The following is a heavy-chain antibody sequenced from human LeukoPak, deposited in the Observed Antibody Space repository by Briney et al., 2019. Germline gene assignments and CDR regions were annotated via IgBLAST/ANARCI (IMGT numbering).Heavy chain of an antibody. Sequence: GGSLRLSCAASGFTFSSYAMHWVRQAPGKGLEWVAVISYDGSNKYYADSVKGRFTISRDNSKNTLYLQMNSLRAEDTAVYYCAKDGTAAGNIDYWGQGTLVTVSS. CDR2: ISYDGSNK. V-gene: IGHV3-30*04. CDR1: GFTFSSYA. J-gene: IGHJ4*02. D-gene: IGHD6-13*01. CDR3: AKDGTAAGNIDY.